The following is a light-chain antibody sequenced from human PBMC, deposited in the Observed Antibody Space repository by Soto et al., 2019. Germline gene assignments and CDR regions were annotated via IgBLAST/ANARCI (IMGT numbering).Light chain of an antibody. CDR3: QQSYSTPRT. V-gene: IGKV1-39*01. CDR1: QSIVSY. CDR2: TAS. J-gene: IGKJ2*02. Sequence: DLQMTQSPSSLSVSVGDRVTITCRASQSIVSYLNWYQQKLGKAPKLLIYTASNLQRGVPSRFSGSGSGKDFTLTISNLQPEDLATYYCQQSYSTPRTFGQGTKLEIK.